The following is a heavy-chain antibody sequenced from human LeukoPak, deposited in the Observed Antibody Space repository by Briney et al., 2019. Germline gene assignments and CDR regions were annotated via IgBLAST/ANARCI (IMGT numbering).Heavy chain of an antibody. CDR2: IIPIFGTT. Sequence: ASVKLSCKASGGTFSSYAISWVRQAPGQGLEWMAGIIPIFGTTNYAQKFQGRVTITADESTSTAYMELSSLSSEDTAVYYCARGSSTLLPYYYYMDVWGKGTTVTASS. D-gene: IGHD2-2*01. J-gene: IGHJ6*03. V-gene: IGHV1-69*13. CDR1: GGTFSSYA. CDR3: ARGSSTLLPYYYYMDV.